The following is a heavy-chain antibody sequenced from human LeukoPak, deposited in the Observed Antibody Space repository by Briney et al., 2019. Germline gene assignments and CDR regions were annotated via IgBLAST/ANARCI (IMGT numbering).Heavy chain of an antibody. CDR2: INWNGGST. J-gene: IGHJ3*02. Sequence: GGSLRLSCAASGFTFDGYGMSWVRQAPGKGLEWVSGINWNGGSTGYADSVKGRFTISRDNAKNSLYLQMNSLRAEDTALYYCARDGGVGGSNGAFDIWGQGTMVTVSS. V-gene: IGHV3-20*04. CDR3: ARDGGVGGSNGAFDI. CDR1: GFTFDGYG. D-gene: IGHD1-26*01.